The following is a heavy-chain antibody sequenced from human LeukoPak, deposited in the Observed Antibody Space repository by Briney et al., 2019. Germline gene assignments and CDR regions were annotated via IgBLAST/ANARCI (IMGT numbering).Heavy chain of an antibody. Sequence: GRSLRHSCAASGFTFSSYAMHWVRQAPGKGLEWVAVISYDGSNKYYADSVKGRFTISRDNSKNTLYLQMNSLRAEDTAVYYCARDRSSSWLWTYYYYGMDVWGQGTTVTVSS. CDR1: GFTFSSYA. V-gene: IGHV3-30-3*01. CDR3: ARDRSSSWLWTYYYYGMDV. CDR2: ISYDGSNK. J-gene: IGHJ6*02. D-gene: IGHD6-13*01.